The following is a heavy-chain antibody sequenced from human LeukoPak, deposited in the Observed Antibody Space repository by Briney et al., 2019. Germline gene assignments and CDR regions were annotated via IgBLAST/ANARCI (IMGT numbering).Heavy chain of an antibody. V-gene: IGHV4-59*08. CDR3: ARHEFASPFDS. CDR1: GGSISNSY. D-gene: IGHD2-21*01. J-gene: IGHJ4*02. Sequence: SETLSLTCTVSGGSISNSYWSWIRQPPGKGLEWIGYIYYTGDSNYNPSLKSRVAISLDTSKNQLSLNLRSVTAADTAVYYCARHEFASPFDSWGQGTLVTVSS. CDR2: IYYTGDS.